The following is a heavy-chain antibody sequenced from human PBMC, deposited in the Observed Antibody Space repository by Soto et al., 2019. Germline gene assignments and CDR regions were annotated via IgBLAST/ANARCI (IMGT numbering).Heavy chain of an antibody. D-gene: IGHD3-9*01. Sequence: SVKVSCKASGGTFSSYAISWVRQAPGQGLEWMGGIIPIFGTANYAQKFQGRVTITADESTSTAYMELSSLRSEDTAVYYCATDFLRYFDWSPDAAYYYYGMDVWGQGTTVTV. V-gene: IGHV1-69*13. J-gene: IGHJ6*02. CDR2: IIPIFGTA. CDR3: ATDFLRYFDWSPDAAYYYYGMDV. CDR1: GGTFSSYA.